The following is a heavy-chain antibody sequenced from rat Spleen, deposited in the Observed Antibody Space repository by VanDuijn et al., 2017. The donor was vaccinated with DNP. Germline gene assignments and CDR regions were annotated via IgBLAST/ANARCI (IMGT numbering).Heavy chain of an antibody. V-gene: IGHV5-29*01. CDR1: GFTFSDYG. D-gene: IGHD1-12*02. J-gene: IGHJ4*01. Sequence: EVQLVESGGGLVQPGRSLKLSCAASGFTFSDYGMAWVRQAPTKGLEWVATISHDGSSTYYRDSVKGRFTISRDDAKNTLSLQMNSLRSEDTATYYCARVGDLHDGGDGDVLDAWGQGTSVTVSS. CDR2: ISHDGSST. CDR3: ARVGDLHDGGDGDVLDA.